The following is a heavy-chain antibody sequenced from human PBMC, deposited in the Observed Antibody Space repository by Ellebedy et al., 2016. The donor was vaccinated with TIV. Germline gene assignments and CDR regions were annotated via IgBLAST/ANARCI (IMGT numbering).Heavy chain of an antibody. J-gene: IGHJ4*02. V-gene: IGHV3-74*01. D-gene: IGHD2-15*01. CDR3: ARNRYCSGGDCYALGY. CDR1: GFTFSSYA. Sequence: GESLKISCAASGFTFSSYAMSWVRQAPGKGLVWVSRITTDGSSTTYADSVKGRFTISRDNAKNTLYLQMNSLRAEDTAVYYCARNRYCSGGDCYALGYWGQGTLVTVSS. CDR2: ITTDGSST.